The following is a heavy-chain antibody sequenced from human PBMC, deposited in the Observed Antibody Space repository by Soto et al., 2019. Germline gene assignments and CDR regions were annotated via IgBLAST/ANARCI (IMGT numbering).Heavy chain of an antibody. CDR1: GFSLSTSGMC. CDR3: ARTLAPIYYYYGMDV. J-gene: IGHJ6*02. V-gene: IGHV2-70*01. Sequence: SGPTLVNPTQTLTLTCTFSGFSLSTSGMCVSWIRQPPGKALEWLALIDWDDDKYYSTSLKTRLTISKDTSKNQVVLTMTNMDPVDTATYYCARTLAPIYYYYGMDVWGQGTTVTVSS. CDR2: IDWDDDK.